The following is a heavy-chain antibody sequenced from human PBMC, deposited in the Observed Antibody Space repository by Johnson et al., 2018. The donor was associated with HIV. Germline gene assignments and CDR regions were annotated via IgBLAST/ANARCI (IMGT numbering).Heavy chain of an antibody. D-gene: IGHD6-19*01. CDR2: INWYVGST. CDR1: GFTFDDYG. J-gene: IGHJ3*02. CDR3: AKELGIPSGWYRGAFDI. V-gene: IGHV3-20*04. Sequence: VQLVESGGGVVRPGGSLRLSCAASGFTFDDYGMTGVRKAPGKGLEWVCGINWYVGSTGYADSGQGRFTISRENAKNTLYLQMNSQRAEDTAVYYCAKELGIPSGWYRGAFDIWGQGTMVTVSS.